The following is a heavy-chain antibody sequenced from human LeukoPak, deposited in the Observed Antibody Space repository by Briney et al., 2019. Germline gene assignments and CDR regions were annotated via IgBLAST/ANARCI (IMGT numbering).Heavy chain of an antibody. CDR2: IRYDGSNK. V-gene: IGHV3-30*02. D-gene: IGHD6-13*01. CDR1: GFTFSSYG. Sequence: TGGSLRLSCAASGFTFSSYGMHWVRQAPGKGLEWVAFIRYDGSNKYYADSVKGRFTISRDNSKNTLYLQMNSLRAEDTAVYYCAKVPNPYSSSWCAGVNYWGQGTLVTVSS. CDR3: AKVPNPYSSSWCAGVNY. J-gene: IGHJ4*02.